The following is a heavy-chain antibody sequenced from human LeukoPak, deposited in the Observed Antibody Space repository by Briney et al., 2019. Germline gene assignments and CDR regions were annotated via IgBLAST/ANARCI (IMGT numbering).Heavy chain of an antibody. CDR1: GFTFSSYA. CDR2: ISGSGGST. D-gene: IGHD2-2*02. J-gene: IGHJ4*02. V-gene: IGHV3-23*01. CDR3: AKEPRRCSSTSCYTAY. Sequence: PGGSLRLSCAASGFTFSSYAMSWVRQAPGKGLEWVSAISGSGGSTYYADSVKGRFTISRDNSKNTLYLQMNSLRAEDTAVYYYAKEPRRCSSTSCYTAYWGQGTLVTVSS.